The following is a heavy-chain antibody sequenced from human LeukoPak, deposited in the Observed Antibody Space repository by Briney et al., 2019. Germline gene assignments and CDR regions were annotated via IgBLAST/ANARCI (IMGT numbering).Heavy chain of an antibody. V-gene: IGHV4-30-4*08. CDR1: GGSISSGDYY. J-gene: IGHJ4*02. CDR3: ARGYYYDSSGSFDY. D-gene: IGHD3-22*01. CDR2: IYYSGST. Sequence: SETLSLTCTVSGGSISSGDYYCSWIRQPPGKGLEWIGYIYYSGSTYYNPSLKSRVTISVDTSKNQFSLKLSSVTAADTAVYYCARGYYYDSSGSFDYWGQGTLVTVSS.